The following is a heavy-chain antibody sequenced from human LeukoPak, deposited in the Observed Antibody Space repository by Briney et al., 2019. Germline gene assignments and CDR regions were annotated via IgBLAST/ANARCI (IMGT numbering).Heavy chain of an antibody. Sequence: GGSLRLSCAASGLTVSTNYMSWVRQAPGKGLEWVSLIYSAGNTYYPDSVKGRFTIFRDNSKNTVYLQMNSLRAEDTAVYYCARDRRYTSGYTSGYHYGMDVWGQGTTVTVSS. J-gene: IGHJ6*02. D-gene: IGHD6-25*01. V-gene: IGHV3-53*01. CDR2: IYSAGNT. CDR1: GLTVSTNY. CDR3: ARDRRYTSGYTSGYHYGMDV.